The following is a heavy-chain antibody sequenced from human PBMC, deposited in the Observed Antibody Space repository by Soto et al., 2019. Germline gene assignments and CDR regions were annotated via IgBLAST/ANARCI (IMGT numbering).Heavy chain of an antibody. V-gene: IGHV3-66*01. CDR1: GFTVSSKY. CDR3: ARGGGRDLGGACCFDY. D-gene: IGHD1-26*01. J-gene: IGHJ4*02. CDR2: LYSGGTT. Sequence: EVQLVESGGGLVQPGGSLRLSCAASGFTVSSKYMNWVRQAPGKGLEWVSVLYSGGTTYYADSVKGRFIISRDNSKNTLYLQMNSLRAEDTAVYYCARGGGRDLGGACCFDYWGQGTLVTVSS.